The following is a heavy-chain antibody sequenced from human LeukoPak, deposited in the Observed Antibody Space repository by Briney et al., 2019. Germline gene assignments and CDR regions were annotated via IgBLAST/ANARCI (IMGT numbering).Heavy chain of an antibody. CDR1: GYTFTGQY. V-gene: IGHV1-2*02. J-gene: IGHJ4*02. CDR2: INPNSGGT. D-gene: IGHD3-9*01. Sequence: ASVKVSCKASGYTFTGQYIHWVRQAPGQGPEWMGWINPNSGGTNYAQKFQGRVTMTRDTSISTAYMELSRLRSDDTAVYYCARLPILTGYSPLYFDYWGQGTLVTVSS. CDR3: ARLPILTGYSPLYFDY.